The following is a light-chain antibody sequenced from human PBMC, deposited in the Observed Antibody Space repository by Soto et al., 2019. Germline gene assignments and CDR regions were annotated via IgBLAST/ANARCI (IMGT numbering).Light chain of an antibody. Sequence: EILMAQSPATLSVSAGDSATLSGRASQSFSSNLAWYQQKPGQAPRLLIYDVSNRASGIPARFSGSGSETDFTLTISSLEPEDFAVYYCQQRSDWPLTFGQGTRLEI. V-gene: IGKV3-11*01. CDR2: DVS. CDR1: QSFSSN. CDR3: QQRSDWPLT. J-gene: IGKJ5*01.